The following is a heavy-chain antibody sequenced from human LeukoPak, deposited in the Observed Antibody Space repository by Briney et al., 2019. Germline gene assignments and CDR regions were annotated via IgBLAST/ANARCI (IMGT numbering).Heavy chain of an antibody. J-gene: IGHJ6*03. Sequence: SETLSLTCGVYGGAFSGYYWSWIRQPPGKGLEWIGEINHSGSTNYNPSLKSRVTISVDTSKNQFSLKLSSVTAADTAVYYCARLLLGYYYYMDVWGKGTTVTISS. D-gene: IGHD3-16*01. CDR1: GGAFSGYY. V-gene: IGHV4-34*01. CDR2: INHSGST. CDR3: ARLLLGYYYYMDV.